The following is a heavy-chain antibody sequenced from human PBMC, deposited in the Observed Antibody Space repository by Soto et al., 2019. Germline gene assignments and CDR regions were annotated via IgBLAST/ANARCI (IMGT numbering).Heavy chain of an antibody. J-gene: IGHJ5*02. CDR1: GGSFSGYY. V-gene: IGHV4-34*01. CDR2: INHSGST. D-gene: IGHD2-8*01. CDR3: ARVQRYCTNGVCPPKGFDP. Sequence: PSETLSLTCAVYGGSFSGYYWSWIRQPPGKGLEWIGEINHSGSTNYNPSLKSRVTISVDTSKNQFSLKLSSVTAAVTAVYYCARVQRYCTNGVCPPKGFDPWGQGTLVTVSS.